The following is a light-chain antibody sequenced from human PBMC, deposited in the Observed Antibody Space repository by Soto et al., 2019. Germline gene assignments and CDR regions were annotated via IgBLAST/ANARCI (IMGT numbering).Light chain of an antibody. CDR1: QNIYYN. CDR3: LQYHNLWA. V-gene: IGKV3-15*01. Sequence: MTRWPATVSKSQGESATLSCRASQNIYYNVAWYQQRPGQAPRLLIYRASTRAPGVPARFSGSGSGTEFTLTISSLQPEDFTVYSCLQYHNLWAFGQGTKVDIK. CDR2: RAS. J-gene: IGKJ1*01.